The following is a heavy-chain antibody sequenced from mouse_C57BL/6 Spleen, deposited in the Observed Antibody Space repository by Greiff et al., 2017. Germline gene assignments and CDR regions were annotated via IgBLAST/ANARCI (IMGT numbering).Heavy chain of an antibody. V-gene: IGHV1-26*01. CDR3: ARIYYGSSYDWYFDV. D-gene: IGHD1-1*01. Sequence: EVQLQQSGPELVKPGASVKISCKASGYTFTDYYMNWVKQSHGKSLEWIGDINPNNGGTSYNQKFKGKATWTVDKSSSTAYMELRSLTSEDSAVYYCARIYYGSSYDWYFDVWGTGTTVTVSS. J-gene: IGHJ1*03. CDR1: GYTFTDYY. CDR2: INPNNGGT.